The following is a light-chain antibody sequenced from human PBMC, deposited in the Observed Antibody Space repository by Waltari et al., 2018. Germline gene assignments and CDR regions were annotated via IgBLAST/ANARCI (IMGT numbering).Light chain of an antibody. CDR2: DDS. Sequence: SYVLTQPPSVSVAPGQTARITRGGNNIGSKSVHWYQQKPGQAPVLVVYDDSDRPSGIPERFSGSNAWNTATLIISRVEAGDEADYYCQVWDSSIAHYVFGTGTKVTVL. CDR3: QVWDSSIAHYV. CDR1: NIGSKS. V-gene: IGLV3-21*02. J-gene: IGLJ1*01.